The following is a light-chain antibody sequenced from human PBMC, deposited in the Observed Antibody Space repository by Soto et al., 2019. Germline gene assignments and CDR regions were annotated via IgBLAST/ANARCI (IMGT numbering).Light chain of an antibody. CDR1: SSDVGYFDY. J-gene: IGLJ3*02. V-gene: IGLV2-14*03. Sequence: QPVLAQPASVSGSPGQSITISCTGTSSDVGYFDYVSWYQQHPGKAPKLMIFDVSDRSSGVSDRFSGSKSGNTASLTISGLQAEDEADYFCSSYASGSTHVLFGGGTQLTVL. CDR3: SSYASGSTHVL. CDR2: DVS.